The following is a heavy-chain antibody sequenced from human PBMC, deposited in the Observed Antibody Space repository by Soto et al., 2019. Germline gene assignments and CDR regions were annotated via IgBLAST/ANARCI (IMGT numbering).Heavy chain of an antibody. Sequence: QVQLVQSGAEVKQPGSSVKVSCKASGDTFSTYTITWARQAPGQELEWMGGIIPRSGTSNSAQQFQGRVTITADEPQSKAYIELSRRRAECTAVYYWASEVLVLAPSTVYSDTYYYVMDVWGQGTTVTVSS. V-gene: IGHV1-69*12. CDR3: ASEVLVLAPSTVYSDTYYYVMDV. CDR2: IIPRSGTS. D-gene: IGHD3-3*02. CDR1: GDTFSTYT. J-gene: IGHJ6*02.